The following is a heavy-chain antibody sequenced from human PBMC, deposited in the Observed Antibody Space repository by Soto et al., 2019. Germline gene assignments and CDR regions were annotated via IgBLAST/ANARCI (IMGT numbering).Heavy chain of an antibody. CDR1: GFTFSSHS. Sequence: GGSLRLSCAASGFTFSSHSMNWVRQAPGKGLEWVSYISTTNSTIYYADSVKGRFTISRDNAKNSLYLQMNSLRDEDTAVYYCARDPHSSSNWGQGTLVTAPQ. J-gene: IGHJ4*02. D-gene: IGHD6-13*01. CDR3: ARDPHSSSN. V-gene: IGHV3-48*02. CDR2: ISTTNSTI.